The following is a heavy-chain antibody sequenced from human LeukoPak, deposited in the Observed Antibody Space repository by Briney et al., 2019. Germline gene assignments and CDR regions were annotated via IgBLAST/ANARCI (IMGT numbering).Heavy chain of an antibody. CDR3: ARGAGGYFDY. D-gene: IGHD3-10*01. CDR1: GFIFSDYS. CDR2: ISTHSTYT. J-gene: IGHJ4*02. V-gene: IGHV3-11*06. Sequence: GGSLRLSCAASGFIFSDYSMSWIRQAPGKGLEWVSYISTHSTYTHYADSVRGRFTISRDNAKNSLYLQMNSLRAEDTAVYYCARGAGGYFDYWGQGILVTVSS.